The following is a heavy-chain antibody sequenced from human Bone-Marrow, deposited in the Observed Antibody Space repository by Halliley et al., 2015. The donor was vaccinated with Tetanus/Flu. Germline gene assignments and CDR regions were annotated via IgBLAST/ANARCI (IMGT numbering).Heavy chain of an antibody. V-gene: IGHV4-59*01. J-gene: IGHJ6*02. CDR3: ARDGGSGYSHGADV. CDR2: IHSIGNT. D-gene: IGHD3-22*01. Sequence: LVCIGFIHSIGNTNYKPSVQSRVTMSVDSSKNQFSLRMSSVTAADPAVYYCARDGGSGYSHGADVWGQGTTVIVSS.